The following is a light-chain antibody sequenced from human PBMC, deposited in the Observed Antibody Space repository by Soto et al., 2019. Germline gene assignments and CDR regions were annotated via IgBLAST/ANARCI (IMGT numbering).Light chain of an antibody. CDR2: GAS. CDR1: QSVSTRY. CDR3: HQFGSSPPAFT. V-gene: IGKV3-20*01. J-gene: IGKJ2*01. Sequence: ESMLTQSPGTLYLSPGERATLSCRASQSVSTRYLAWYQQKPGQAPRLLIYGASIRATGIQDRFSGSGSGTDFTLTISRREPEDFAVYYCHQFGSSPPAFTFGQGTKLEI.